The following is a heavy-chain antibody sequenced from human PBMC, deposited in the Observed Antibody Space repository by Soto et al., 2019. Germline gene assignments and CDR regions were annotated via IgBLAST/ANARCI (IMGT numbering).Heavy chain of an antibody. D-gene: IGHD2-15*01. J-gene: IGHJ4*02. CDR1: GFAFISAW. Sequence: EVQLVESGGGLVKPGESLRLSCAVSGFAFISAWMNWVRQTPGKGLEWVGRIKSKADGGATDFAAFVKRRFTLSRDASKSPVYLQMNNLKIEATGISDSITDRRGYWGRGTLVPVS. CDR3: ITDRRGY. CDR2: IKSKADGGAT. V-gene: IGHV3-15*07.